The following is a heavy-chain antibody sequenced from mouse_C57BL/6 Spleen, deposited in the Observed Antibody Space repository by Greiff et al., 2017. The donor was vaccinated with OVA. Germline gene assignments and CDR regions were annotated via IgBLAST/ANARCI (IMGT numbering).Heavy chain of an antibody. CDR3: AKDDGYSAYFDV. V-gene: IGHV1-64*01. Sequence: QVQLQQPGAELVKPGASVKLSCKASGYTFTSYWMHWVKQRPGQGLEWIGMIHPNSGSTNYNEKFKSKATLTVDKSSSTAYMQLSSLTSEDSAVYYCAKDDGYSAYFDVWGTGTTVTVSS. CDR2: IHPNSGST. J-gene: IGHJ1*03. D-gene: IGHD2-3*01. CDR1: GYTFTSYW.